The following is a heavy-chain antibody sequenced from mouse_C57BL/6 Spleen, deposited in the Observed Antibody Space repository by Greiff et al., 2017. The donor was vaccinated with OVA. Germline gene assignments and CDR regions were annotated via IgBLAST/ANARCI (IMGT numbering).Heavy chain of an antibody. V-gene: IGHV14-3*01. D-gene: IGHD4-1*01. J-gene: IGHJ1*03. Sequence: VQLKESVAELVRPGASVKLSCTASGFNIKNTYMHWVKQRPEQGLEWIGRIDPANGNTKYAPKFQGKATITADTSSNTAYLQLSSLTSEDTAIYYCASGLTGTLYWYFDVWGTGTTVTVSS. CDR3: ASGLTGTLYWYFDV. CDR1: GFNIKNTY. CDR2: IDPANGNT.